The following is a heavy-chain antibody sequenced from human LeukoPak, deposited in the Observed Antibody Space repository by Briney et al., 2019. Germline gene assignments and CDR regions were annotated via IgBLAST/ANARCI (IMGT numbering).Heavy chain of an antibody. CDR3: AKDRGSSTD. CDR2: ISGSGGST. V-gene: IGHV3-23*01. J-gene: IGHJ4*02. D-gene: IGHD6-6*01. Sequence: GGSLRLSWAASGFTFSSYAMRWVRQAPGKGVEWVSAISGSGGSTYYADSVKGRLTISRDNSKNTLYLQMNSLRAEDTAVYHCAKDRGSSTDWGQGTLVTVSS. CDR1: GFTFSSYA.